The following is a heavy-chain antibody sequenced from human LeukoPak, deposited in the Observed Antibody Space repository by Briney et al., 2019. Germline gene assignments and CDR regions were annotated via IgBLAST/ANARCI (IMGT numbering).Heavy chain of an antibody. CDR2: IKQDGIEK. D-gene: IGHD3-10*01. V-gene: IGHV3-7*01. CDR3: ARYNYGSGTSFDP. CDR1: GFTFSSYW. J-gene: IGHJ5*02. Sequence: GGSLRLSCAASGFTFSSYWMSWVRQAPGKGLEWVANIKQDGIEKHYVDSVKGRFTISRDNAKNSLYLQMTSLRVEDTAVFYCARYNYGSGTSFDPWGQGTLVTVSS.